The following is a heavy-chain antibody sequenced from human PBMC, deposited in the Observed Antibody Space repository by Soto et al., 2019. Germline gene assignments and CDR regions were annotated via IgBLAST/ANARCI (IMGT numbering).Heavy chain of an antibody. D-gene: IGHD3-22*01. CDR1: GFTFSSYG. CDR2: ISYDGSNK. J-gene: IGHJ4*02. CDR3: AKPRGYYDSSGFTPLDY. V-gene: IGHV3-30*18. Sequence: QVQLVESGGGVVQPGRSLRLSCAASGFTFSSYGMHWVRQAPGKGLEWVAVISYDGSNKYYADSVKGRFTISRDNSKNTXYLQMNSLRAEDTAVYYCAKPRGYYDSSGFTPLDYWGQGTLVTVSS.